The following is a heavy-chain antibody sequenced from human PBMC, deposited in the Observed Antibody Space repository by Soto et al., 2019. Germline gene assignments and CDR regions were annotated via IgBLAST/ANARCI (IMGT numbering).Heavy chain of an antibody. CDR2: IIPIFGTA. Sequence: QVQLVQSGAEVKKPGSSVKVSCKASGGTFSSYAISWVRQAPGQGLEWMGGIIPIFGTANYAQKFQGRVTVSGEECTSTAYIEQGRLRCEETAGDYLARGPLGAVAGDYYYGMDVWGQGTTVTVSS. D-gene: IGHD6-19*01. J-gene: IGHJ6*02. V-gene: IGHV1-69*01. CDR3: ARGPLGAVAGDYYYGMDV. CDR1: GGTFSSYA.